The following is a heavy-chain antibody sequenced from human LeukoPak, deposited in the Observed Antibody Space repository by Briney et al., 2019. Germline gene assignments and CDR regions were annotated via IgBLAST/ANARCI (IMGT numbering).Heavy chain of an antibody. J-gene: IGHJ6*03. CDR2: INPNSGGT. CDR1: GYTFTGYY. Sequence: ASVKVSCKASGYTFTGYYMHWVRQAPGQGLEWMGWINPNSGGTNYAQKFQGRVTMTRDTSISTAYMELSRLRSDDTAVYYCARDLSYADSSGYYVWYYYMDVWGKGTTVTVSS. CDR3: ARDLSYADSSGYYVWYYYMDV. V-gene: IGHV1-2*02. D-gene: IGHD3-22*01.